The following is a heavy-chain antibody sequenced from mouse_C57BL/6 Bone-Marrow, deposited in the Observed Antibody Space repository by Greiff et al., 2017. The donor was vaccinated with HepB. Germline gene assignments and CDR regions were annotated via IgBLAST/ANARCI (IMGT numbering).Heavy chain of an antibody. J-gene: IGHJ1*03. CDR2: IYPGNSDT. V-gene: IGHV1-5*01. CDR1: GYTFTSYW. Sequence: VQLQQSGTVLARPGASVKMSCKTSGYTFTSYWMHWVKQRPGQGLEWIGAIYPGNSDTSYNQKFKGKAKLTAVTSASTAYMELSSLTNEDSAVYYGTSSSYVWYFDVWGTGTTVTVSS. D-gene: IGHD1-1*01. CDR3: TSSSYVWYFDV.